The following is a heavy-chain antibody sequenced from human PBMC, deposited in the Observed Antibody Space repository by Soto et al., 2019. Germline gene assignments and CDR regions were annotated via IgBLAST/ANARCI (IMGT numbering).Heavy chain of an antibody. CDR1: GFTFSSYS. V-gene: IGHV3-21*01. J-gene: IGHJ4*02. CDR2: ISSSSSYI. D-gene: IGHD5-18*01. Sequence: EVQLVESGGGLVKPGGSLRLSCAASGFTFSSYSMNWVRQAPGKGLEWVSSISSSSSYIYYADSVKGRFTISRDNAKNSLHLQMNSLRAEDTAVYYCARDPPGYSYGYGLGYWGQGTLVTVSS. CDR3: ARDPPGYSYGYGLGY.